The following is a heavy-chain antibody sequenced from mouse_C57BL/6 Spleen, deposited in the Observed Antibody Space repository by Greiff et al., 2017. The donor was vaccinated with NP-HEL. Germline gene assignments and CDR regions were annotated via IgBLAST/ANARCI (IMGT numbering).Heavy chain of an antibody. V-gene: IGHV1-26*01. CDR3: ARSGGITTVVGYWYFDV. D-gene: IGHD1-1*01. Sequence: EVQLQQSGPELVKPGASVKISCKASGYTFTDYYMNWVKQSHGKSLEWIGDINPNNGGTSYNQKFKGKATLTVDKSSSTAYMELRSLTSEDSAVYYCARSGGITTVVGYWYFDVWGTGTTVTVSS. CDR1: GYTFTDYY. CDR2: INPNNGGT. J-gene: IGHJ1*03.